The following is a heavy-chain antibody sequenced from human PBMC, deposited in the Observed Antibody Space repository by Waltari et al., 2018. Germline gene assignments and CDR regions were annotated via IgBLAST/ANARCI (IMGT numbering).Heavy chain of an antibody. CDR3: APEGSYGYPHYNWFDP. D-gene: IGHD5-18*01. V-gene: IGHV3-23*04. J-gene: IGHJ5*02. CDR1: GFTFRSDA. Sequence: VQLVESGGGLVQPGGSLRLSCAASGFTFRSDAMRWVRQAHGKVLDWVSAISGSGGSTDYADSVKGRFTISRDNSKNTLYLQMNSLRAEDTAVYYCAPEGSYGYPHYNWFDPWGQGTLVTVSS. CDR2: ISGSGGST.